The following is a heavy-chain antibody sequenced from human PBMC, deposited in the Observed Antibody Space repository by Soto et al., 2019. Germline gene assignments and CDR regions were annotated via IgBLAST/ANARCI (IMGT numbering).Heavy chain of an antibody. V-gene: IGHV4-59*01. D-gene: IGHD3-22*01. Sequence: SETLSLTCTVSGGSISSYYWGWIRQPPGKGLEWIGYIYYSGSTNYNPSLKSRVTISVDTSKNQFSLKLSSVTAADTAVYYCASTGFSPDYYDSSVWFDPWGQGTLVTVSS. CDR3: ASTGFSPDYYDSSVWFDP. J-gene: IGHJ5*02. CDR2: IYYSGST. CDR1: GGSISSYY.